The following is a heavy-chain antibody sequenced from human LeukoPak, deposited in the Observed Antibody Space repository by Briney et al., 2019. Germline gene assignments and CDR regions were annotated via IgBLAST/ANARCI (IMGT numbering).Heavy chain of an antibody. J-gene: IGHJ6*02. CDR1: GGSISSYC. V-gene: IGHV4-59*01. CDR2: IYYSGST. CDR3: ARDLIAVAGARSYYYGMDV. D-gene: IGHD6-19*01. Sequence: PSETLSLTCTVSGGSISSYCWSWIRQPPGKGLEWIGYIYYSGSTNYNPSLKSRVTISVDTSKNQFSLKLSSVTAADTAVYYCARDLIAVAGARSYYYGMDVWGQGTTVTVSS.